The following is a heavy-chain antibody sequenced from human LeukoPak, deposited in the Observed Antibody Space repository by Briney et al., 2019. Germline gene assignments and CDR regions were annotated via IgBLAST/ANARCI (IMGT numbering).Heavy chain of an antibody. J-gene: IGHJ4*02. D-gene: IGHD3-10*01. Sequence: AGGSLRLSCAASGFTFSSYWMSWVRQAPGKGLEWVANIKQDGSEKYYVDSVKGRFTISRDNAKNSLYLQMNSLRAEDTAVYYCARDPLLWFGELFPQLDYWGQGTLVTVSS. CDR3: ARDPLLWFGELFPQLDY. CDR1: GFTFSSYW. V-gene: IGHV3-7*01. CDR2: IKQDGSEK.